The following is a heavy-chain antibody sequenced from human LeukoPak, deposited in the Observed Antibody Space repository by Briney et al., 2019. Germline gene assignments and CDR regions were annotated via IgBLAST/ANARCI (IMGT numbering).Heavy chain of an antibody. V-gene: IGHV4-59*01. D-gene: IGHD3-22*01. CDR1: GGSIDSYY. CDR3: ASGNYDTSVGAFDI. Sequence: SETLSLTCSVTGGSIDSYYWSWIRQPPGKGLEWIGYIYYGGSTNYNPSLKSRVTISVDTSKNQFSLKLSSVTAADTAVYYCASGNYDTSVGAFDIWGQGTMVTVSS. J-gene: IGHJ3*02. CDR2: IYYGGST.